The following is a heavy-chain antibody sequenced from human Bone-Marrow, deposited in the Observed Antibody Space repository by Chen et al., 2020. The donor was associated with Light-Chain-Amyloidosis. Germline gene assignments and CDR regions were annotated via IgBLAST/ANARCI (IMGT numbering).Heavy chain of an antibody. CDR1: GGSISSSSYY. CDR2: NYYSGST. CDR3: ARDGIEGQWLPPDI. J-gene: IGHJ3*02. Sequence: QLQLQESGPGLVKPSETLSLTCTVSGGSISSSSYYWGWIRQPPGKGLEWIGSNYYSGSTYYNPSLKSRVTISVDTSKNQFSLKLSSVTAADTAVYYCARDGIEGQWLPPDIWGQGTMVTVSS. V-gene: IGHV4-39*07. D-gene: IGHD6-19*01.